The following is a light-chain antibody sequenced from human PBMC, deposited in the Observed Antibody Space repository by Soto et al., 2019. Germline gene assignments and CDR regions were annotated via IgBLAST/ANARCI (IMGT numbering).Light chain of an antibody. CDR2: SAS. Sequence: EIVMTQSPATLSVSPGERATLSCRASQSISTELAWYQQKPGQPPRLLIYSASTRATGVPARFTGSGSGSEVTLTISGLQSEDFAVYYCQHGHNWPLTFGQGTRLEI. CDR1: QSISTE. J-gene: IGKJ2*01. CDR3: QHGHNWPLT. V-gene: IGKV3-15*01.